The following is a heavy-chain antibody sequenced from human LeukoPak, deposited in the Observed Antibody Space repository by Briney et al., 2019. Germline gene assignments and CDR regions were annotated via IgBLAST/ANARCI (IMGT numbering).Heavy chain of an antibody. CDR2: INPNSGGT. CDR1: GYTFTGYY. Sequence: GASVKVSCKASGYTFTGYYMHWVRHAPGQGLEWMGRINPNSGGTNYAQKFQGRVTMTRDTSISTAYMELSRLRSDDTAVYYCASTPLYYDILTGYYTATFDPWGQGTLVTVSS. D-gene: IGHD3-9*01. V-gene: IGHV1-2*06. J-gene: IGHJ5*02. CDR3: ASTPLYYDILTGYYTATFDP.